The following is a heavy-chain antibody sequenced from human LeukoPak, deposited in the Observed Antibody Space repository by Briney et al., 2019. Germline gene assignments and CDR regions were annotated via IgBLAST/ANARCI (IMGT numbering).Heavy chain of an antibody. J-gene: IGHJ4*02. CDR3: ARDGRAPYYDFWSGYGFDY. D-gene: IGHD3-3*01. CDR1: GGTFSSYA. V-gene: IGHV1-69*13. Sequence: SVKVSCKASGGTFSSYAISWVRQAPGQGLEWMGGIIPIFGTANYAQKFQGRVTITADESTSTAYMELSSLRSEDTAVYYCARDGRAPYYDFWSGYGFDYWGQGALVTVSS. CDR2: IIPIFGTA.